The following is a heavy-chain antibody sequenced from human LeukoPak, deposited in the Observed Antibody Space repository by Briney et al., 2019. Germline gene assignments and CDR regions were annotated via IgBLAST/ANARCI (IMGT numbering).Heavy chain of an antibody. J-gene: IGHJ4*02. CDR2: ISGSGGST. D-gene: IGHD3-22*01. V-gene: IGHV3-23*01. CDR3: AKDRHYYYDSSGYYN. CDR1: GFTFSSYA. Sequence: GGSLRLSCAASGFTFSSYAMSWVRQAPGKGLEWVSVISGSGGSTYYADSVKGRFTISRDNSKNTLYLQMNSLRAEDTAVYYCAKDRHYYYDSSGYYNWGQGTMVTVSS.